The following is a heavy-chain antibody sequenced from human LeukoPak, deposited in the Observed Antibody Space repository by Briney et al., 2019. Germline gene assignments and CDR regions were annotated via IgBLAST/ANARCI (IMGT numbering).Heavy chain of an antibody. Sequence: PGGSLSFSAAAYGFTIDYIAMTRLRQAPGKGLEWVSSIGSDYKTHYSESVKGRFAISRDNSQSTVFLQMNSLRAEATALYYCAIHLTEDVAGYVWGQGTAVTVSS. V-gene: IGHV3-23*01. CDR2: IGSDYKT. J-gene: IGHJ6*02. D-gene: IGHD6-19*01. CDR1: GFTIDYIA. CDR3: AIHLTEDVAGYV.